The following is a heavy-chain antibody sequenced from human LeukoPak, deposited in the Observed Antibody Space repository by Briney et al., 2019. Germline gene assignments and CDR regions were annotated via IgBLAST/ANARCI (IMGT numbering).Heavy chain of an antibody. CDR3: TSCYFYDSSGYWSSRIYDYYYGMDV. V-gene: IGHV3-49*04. CDR1: GFTFGDYA. D-gene: IGHD3-22*01. CDR2: IRSKAYGGTT. J-gene: IGHJ6*02. Sequence: GGSLRLSCTASGFTFGDYAMSWVRQAPGKGLEWVGFIRSKAYGGTTEYAASVKGRFTISRDDSRSIAYLQVNSLKTEDTAVYYCTSCYFYDSSGYWSSRIYDYYYGMDVWGQGTTVTVSS.